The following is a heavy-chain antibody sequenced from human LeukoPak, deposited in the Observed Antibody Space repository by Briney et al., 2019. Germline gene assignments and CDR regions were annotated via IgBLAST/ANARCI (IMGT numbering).Heavy chain of an antibody. CDR2: IRSKAYGGTT. V-gene: IGHV3-49*03. CDR3: TRDRGITIFGVVREPAFDI. CDR1: GFTFGGYA. Sequence: GGSLRLSCTASGFTFGGYAMSWFRQAPGKGLEWVGFIRSKAYGGTTEYAASVKGRFTISRDDSKSIAYLQMNSLKTEDTAVYYCTRDRGITIFGVVREPAFDIWGQGTMVTVSS. J-gene: IGHJ3*02. D-gene: IGHD3-3*01.